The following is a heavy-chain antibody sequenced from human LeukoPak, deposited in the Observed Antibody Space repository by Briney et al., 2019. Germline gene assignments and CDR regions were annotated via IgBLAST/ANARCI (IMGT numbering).Heavy chain of an antibody. CDR2: MNPNSGNT. J-gene: IGHJ6*03. CDR3: ARAPQLDRRRRNHYYYYYMDV. CDR1: GYTFTSYD. Sequence: ASVKVSCKASGYTFTSYDINWVRQATGQGLEWMGWMNPNSGNTGYAQKFQGRVTITRNTSISTAYMELSSLRSEDTAVYYCARAPQLDRRRRNHYYYYYMDVWGKGTTVTISS. D-gene: IGHD1-1*01. V-gene: IGHV1-8*03.